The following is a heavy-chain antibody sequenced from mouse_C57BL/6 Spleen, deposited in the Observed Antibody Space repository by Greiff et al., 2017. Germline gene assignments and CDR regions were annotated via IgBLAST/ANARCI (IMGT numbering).Heavy chain of an antibody. CDR3: ASRGIYYCNWDYYAMDY. J-gene: IGHJ4*01. D-gene: IGHD2-1*01. V-gene: IGHV1-7*01. Sequence: QVQLKQSGAELAKPGASVKLSCKASGYTFTSYWMHWVKQRPGQGLEWIGYINPSSGYTKYNQKFKDKATLTADKSSSTAYMQLSSLTYEDSAVYYCASRGIYYCNWDYYAMDYWGQGTSVTVSS. CDR2: INPSSGYT. CDR1: GYTFTSYW.